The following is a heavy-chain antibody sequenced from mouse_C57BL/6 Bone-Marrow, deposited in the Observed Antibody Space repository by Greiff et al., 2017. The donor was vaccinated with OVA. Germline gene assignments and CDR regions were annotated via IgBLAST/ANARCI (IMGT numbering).Heavy chain of an antibody. D-gene: IGHD2-1*01. CDR1: GYTFPSYG. CDR2: IYPRSGNT. J-gene: IGHJ2*01. CDR3: ARSCDYGNYFYFDY. V-gene: IGHV1-81*01. Sequence: VQLQQSGAELARPGASVKLSCKASGYTFPSYGISWVKQRTGQGLEWIGEIYPRSGNTYYNEKFKGKATLTADKSSSTAYMELRSLTSEDSAVYFCARSCDYGNYFYFDYWGQGTTLTVSS.